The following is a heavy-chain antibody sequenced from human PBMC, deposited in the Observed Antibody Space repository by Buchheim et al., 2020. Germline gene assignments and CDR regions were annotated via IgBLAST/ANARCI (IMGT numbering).Heavy chain of an antibody. V-gene: IGHV2-70*01. D-gene: IGHD6-6*01. J-gene: IGHJ5*02. Sequence: STSGMCVSWIRQPPGKALEWLALIDWDDDKYYSTSLKTRLTISKDTSKNQVVLTMTNMDPVDTATYYCSRTLGRYSSSSVWFDPWGQGTL. CDR3: SRTLGRYSSSSVWFDP. CDR1: STSGMC. CDR2: IDWDDDK.